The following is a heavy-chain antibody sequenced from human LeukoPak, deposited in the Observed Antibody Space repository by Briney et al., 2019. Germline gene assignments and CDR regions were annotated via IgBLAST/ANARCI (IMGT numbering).Heavy chain of an antibody. CDR3: ARNNDMDV. CDR1: GFILSNHW. D-gene: IGHD1/OR15-1a*01. V-gene: IGHV3-7*03. CDR2: TNKDGSEK. J-gene: IGHJ6*02. Sequence: GGSLRLSCAASGFILSNHWMTWVRQAPGKGPEWVANTNKDGSEKYYVDSVKGRFTISRDTAKNSLYLQMNNLRAEDSALYYCARNNDMDVWGQGTTVIVSS.